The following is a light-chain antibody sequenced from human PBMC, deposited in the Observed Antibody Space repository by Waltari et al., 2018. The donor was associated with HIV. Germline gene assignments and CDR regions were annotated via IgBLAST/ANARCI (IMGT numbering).Light chain of an antibody. CDR2: GAS. CDR3: QKYNHDPLWT. CDR1: QGIRYY. Sequence: DIQMTQSPSSLSASVGDRVTITCRASQGIRYYLAWYQQKPGKVPKLLIYGASTLQSGVPSRFSGSGSGTDFTLTISSLQPEDVATYYCQKYNHDPLWTFGQGTKVEI. J-gene: IGKJ1*01. V-gene: IGKV1-27*01.